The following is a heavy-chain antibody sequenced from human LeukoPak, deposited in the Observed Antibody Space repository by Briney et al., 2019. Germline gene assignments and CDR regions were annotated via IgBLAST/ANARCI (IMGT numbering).Heavy chain of an antibody. CDR1: GFSLSTSGVG. D-gene: IGHD2-2*01. Sequence: SGPTLVNPTQTLTLTCTVSGFSLSTSGVGVGWSRQPPGKDLEWLALTYWDEDKRYSPSLKSRLTITKDTSKNQVVLTMTNLDPVDTATYYCAHTPFSYCSSTSCYSPNYYYYYGMDVWGQGTTVTVSS. CDR2: TYWDEDK. V-gene: IGHV2-5*02. J-gene: IGHJ6*02. CDR3: AHTPFSYCSSTSCYSPNYYYYYGMDV.